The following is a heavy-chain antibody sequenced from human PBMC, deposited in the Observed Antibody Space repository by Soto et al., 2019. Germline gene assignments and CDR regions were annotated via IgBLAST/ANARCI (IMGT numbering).Heavy chain of an antibody. D-gene: IGHD3-3*01. CDR3: ARDLLGPYYDFWSGYYLSYYYGMDV. CDR1: GFTFSSYS. CDR2: ISSSSSYI. V-gene: IGHV3-21*01. Sequence: PGGSLRLSCAASGFTFSSYSMNWVRQARGKGLEWVSSISSSSSYIYYADSVKGRFTISRDNAKNSLYLQMNSLRAEDTAVYYCARDLLGPYYDFWSGYYLSYYYGMDVWGQGTTFTVSS. J-gene: IGHJ6*02.